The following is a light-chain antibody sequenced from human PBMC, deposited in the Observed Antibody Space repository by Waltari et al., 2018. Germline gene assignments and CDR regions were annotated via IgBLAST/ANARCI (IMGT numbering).Light chain of an antibody. CDR3: QQRDKWPVT. CDR1: QSVSSY. CDR2: DGS. J-gene: IGKJ2*01. Sequence: EIVLTQSPATLSLSPGERATLSCRASQSVSSYLLWYQHKPGQAPRLIIYDGSDRATAIAARFSGSGSGTDFTLTISSLEPEDFALYYCQQRDKWPVTFGQGTKLEIK. V-gene: IGKV3-11*01.